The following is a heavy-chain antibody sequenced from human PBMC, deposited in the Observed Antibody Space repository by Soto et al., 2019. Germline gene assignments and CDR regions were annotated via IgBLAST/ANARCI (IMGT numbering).Heavy chain of an antibody. Sequence: QITLRESGPTLVKPTQTLTLTCTFSGFSLTTRGVGVGWIRQPPGKGLEWLALLNWDDDKRYTSSLKNRVTVTKDTSKDQVVLTMTNMDPVDTGIYYCAHRRGGSGFDVWGQGTLVSVSS. CDR2: LNWDDDK. D-gene: IGHD6-19*01. CDR3: AHRRGGSGFDV. V-gene: IGHV2-5*02. CDR1: GFSLTTRGVG. J-gene: IGHJ3*01.